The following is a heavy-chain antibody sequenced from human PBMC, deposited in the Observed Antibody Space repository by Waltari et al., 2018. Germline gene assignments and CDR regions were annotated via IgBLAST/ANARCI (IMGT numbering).Heavy chain of an antibody. V-gene: IGHV3-23*01. CDR3: AKGGSGAPYDASDI. Sequence: EVQLLESGGGLVQPGGSLRLSCAASGLTFRSYAMNWVRQVPGKGLEWFSGTIVICGGTYYADSVKCRFTISRDNSKNTLYLQMNSLRADDTAVYYCAKGGSGAPYDASDIWGQGTLVTVSS. D-gene: IGHD3-16*01. CDR1: GLTFRSYA. J-gene: IGHJ3*02. CDR2: TIVICGGT.